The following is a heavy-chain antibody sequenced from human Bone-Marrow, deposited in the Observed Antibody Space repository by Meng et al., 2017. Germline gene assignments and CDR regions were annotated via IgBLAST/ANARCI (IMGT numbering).Heavy chain of an antibody. CDR1: GYNFNIYY. V-gene: IGHV3-11*01. CDR3: ARRAFAADYFDY. CDR2: ISRSSNTI. Sequence: LKISCAASGYNFNIYYMAWIRQAPGKGLEWVSYISRSSNTIYYADSVKGRFTISRDNAKSSIYLQMNSLTAEDTAVYYCARRAFAADYFDYWGQGTLVTVSS. D-gene: IGHD1-26*01. J-gene: IGHJ4*02.